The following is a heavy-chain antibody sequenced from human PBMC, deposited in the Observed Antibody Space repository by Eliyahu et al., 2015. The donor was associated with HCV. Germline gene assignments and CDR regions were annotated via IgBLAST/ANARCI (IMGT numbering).Heavy chain of an antibody. CDR3: TTGAPGGFDFHFDG. D-gene: IGHD3-10*01. V-gene: IGHV3-15*01. Sequence: WMSWVRQAPGKGLEWIGRIKSKTDGGTTDYAAPVKGRFTISRDDSKSTLYLQMNSLKTEDTAVYYCTTGAPGGFDFHFDGWGQGGTVTVSS. CDR2: IKSKTDGGTT. J-gene: IGHJ6*01. CDR1: W.